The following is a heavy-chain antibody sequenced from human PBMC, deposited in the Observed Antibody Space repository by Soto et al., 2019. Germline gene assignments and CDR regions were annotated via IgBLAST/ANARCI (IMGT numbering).Heavy chain of an antibody. Sequence: VESLKISCTGFGYTFTTFWVTWVRQMPGKGLEWMGRIDPRDSYVNYSPSFQGHVTISVDRSISTAYLQWGSLKASDTAMYYRARLFCSTTTCDSWFDPWGQGTLVTVSS. CDR1: GYTFTTFW. D-gene: IGHD2-2*01. J-gene: IGHJ5*02. V-gene: IGHV5-10-1*01. CDR2: IDPRDSYV. CDR3: ARLFCSTTTCDSWFDP.